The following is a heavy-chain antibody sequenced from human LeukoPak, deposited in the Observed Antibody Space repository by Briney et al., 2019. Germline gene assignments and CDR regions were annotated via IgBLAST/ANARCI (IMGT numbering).Heavy chain of an antibody. D-gene: IGHD6-13*01. J-gene: IGHJ1*01. CDR3: ARVQYAAGTYFQH. CDR2: IYHSGST. CDR1: GYSISSGYY. V-gene: IGHV4-38-2*02. Sequence: SETLSLTCTVSGYSISSGYYWGWIRQPPGKGLEWIGSIYHSGSTYYNPSLKSRVTISVDTPKNQFSLKLSSVTAGDTAVYYCARVQYAAGTYFQHWGQGTLVTVSS.